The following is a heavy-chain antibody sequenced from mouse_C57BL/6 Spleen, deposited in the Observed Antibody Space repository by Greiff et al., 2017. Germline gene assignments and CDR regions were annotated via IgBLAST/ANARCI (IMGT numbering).Heavy chain of an antibody. D-gene: IGHD2-1*01. CDR3: AREGIYYGNYEGFDY. CDR1: GYSFTSYY. Sequence: QVQLQQSGPELVKPGASVKISCKASGYSFTSYYIHWVKQRPGQGLEWIGWIYPGSGNTKYNEKFKGKATLTADTSSSTAYMQLSSLTSEDSAVYYCAREGIYYGNYEGFDYWGQGTTLTVSS. CDR2: IYPGSGNT. V-gene: IGHV1-66*01. J-gene: IGHJ2*01.